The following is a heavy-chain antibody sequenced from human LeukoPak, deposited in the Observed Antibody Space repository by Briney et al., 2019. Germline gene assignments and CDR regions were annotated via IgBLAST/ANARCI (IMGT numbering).Heavy chain of an antibody. J-gene: IGHJ6*03. CDR2: IYTSGCFAARS. Sequence: SETLSITCTVSGGSISSYYWSWMRHHAGKGLEWIGRIYTSGCFAARSDSCSSLKSRATMSVHTSKNQLSLNLNSVTAADTAVYYCARTTRKVGYCSGGSCYSRKRPDYYYYMDVWGKGTTVTISS. D-gene: IGHD2-15*01. CDR1: GGSISSYY. CDR3: ARTTRKVGYCSGGSCYSRKRPDYYYYMDV. V-gene: IGHV4-4*07.